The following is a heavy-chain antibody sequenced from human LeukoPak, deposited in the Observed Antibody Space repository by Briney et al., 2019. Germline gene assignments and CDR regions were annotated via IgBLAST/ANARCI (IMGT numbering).Heavy chain of an antibody. Sequence: SETLSLTCAVYGGSFSGYYWSWIRQPPGKGLEWIGEINHSGGTNYNPSLKSRVTISVDTSKNQFSLKLSSVTAADTAVYYCASSPPRYDFWSGYSGSKNWFDPWGQGTLVTVSS. CDR1: GGSFSGYY. CDR2: INHSGGT. J-gene: IGHJ5*02. V-gene: IGHV4-34*01. D-gene: IGHD3-3*01. CDR3: ASSPPRYDFWSGYSGSKNWFDP.